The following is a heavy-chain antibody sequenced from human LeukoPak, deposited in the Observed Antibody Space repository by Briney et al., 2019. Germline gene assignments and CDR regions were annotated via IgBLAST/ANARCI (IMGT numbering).Heavy chain of an antibody. V-gene: IGHV1-69*04. CDR1: GGTFSSYA. D-gene: IGHD3-10*01. Sequence: ASVKVSCKASGGTFSSYAISWVRQAPGQGLERMGRIIPILGIANYAQKFQGRVTITADKSTSTAYMELSSLRSEDTAVYYCARDALGTMVRGVSYGMDVWGQGTTVTVSS. J-gene: IGHJ6*02. CDR2: IIPILGIA. CDR3: ARDALGTMVRGVSYGMDV.